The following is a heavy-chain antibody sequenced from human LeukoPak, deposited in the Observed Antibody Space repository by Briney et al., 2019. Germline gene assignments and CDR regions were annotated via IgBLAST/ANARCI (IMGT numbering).Heavy chain of an antibody. Sequence: SETLSLTCTVSGGSISSSLYYRGWIRQPPGKGLEWIGTIYYSGSTYYNPSLKSRVTISVDTSKNQFSLKLSSVAAADTAMYYCARHTDNSGWFSWFDPWGQGTLVTVSS. D-gene: IGHD6-19*01. V-gene: IGHV4-39*01. CDR2: IYYSGST. J-gene: IGHJ5*02. CDR1: GGSISSSLYY. CDR3: ARHTDNSGWFSWFDP.